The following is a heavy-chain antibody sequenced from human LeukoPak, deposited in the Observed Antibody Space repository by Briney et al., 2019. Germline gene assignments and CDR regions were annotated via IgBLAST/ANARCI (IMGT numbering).Heavy chain of an antibody. CDR2: ISTDDET. CDR3: ARETASKYYYDTGGYSDY. CDR1: GISVSSNH. J-gene: IGHJ4*02. D-gene: IGHD3-22*01. V-gene: IGHV3-66*01. Sequence: PGGSLRLSCVAAGISVSSNHITWVRQAPGKRLEWISLISTDDETHYADSVKGRFTVSRDTSENTVYLQMNSLRAEDTAVYYCARETASKYYYDTGGYSDYWGQGTLVTVSS.